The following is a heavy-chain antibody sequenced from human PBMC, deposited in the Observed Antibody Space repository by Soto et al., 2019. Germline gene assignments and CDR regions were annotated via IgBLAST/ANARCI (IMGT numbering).Heavy chain of an antibody. D-gene: IGHD1-26*01. V-gene: IGHV3-23*01. CDR3: ARDMSGGTYNYYYGMDV. Sequence: EVQLLESGGGLGQPGGSLRLSCAASGFSFSSYAMTWVRQAPGRGLEWVSAISGSGSPTYYADSVKGRFTISRDNSKNTLYLQMSSLRADETAVYYCARDMSGGTYNYYYGMDVWGQGTTVTVSS. CDR1: GFSFSSYA. CDR2: ISGSGSPT. J-gene: IGHJ6*02.